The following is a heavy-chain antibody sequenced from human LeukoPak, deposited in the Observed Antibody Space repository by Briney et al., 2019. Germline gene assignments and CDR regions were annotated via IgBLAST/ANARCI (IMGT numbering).Heavy chain of an antibody. V-gene: IGHV4-34*01. CDR2: ISHSGPT. CDR3: ARGGLDTRRGGYFDY. J-gene: IGHJ4*02. D-gene: IGHD5-18*01. CDR1: GGSFSGFY. Sequence: PSETLSLTCAVYGGSFSGFYWSWVRQPPGKGLEWIGEISHSGPTYFNPSLKSRVTVSVDTSKSQFSLRLDSMTAADTAVYYCARGGLDTRRGGYFDYWGQGILVTVSS.